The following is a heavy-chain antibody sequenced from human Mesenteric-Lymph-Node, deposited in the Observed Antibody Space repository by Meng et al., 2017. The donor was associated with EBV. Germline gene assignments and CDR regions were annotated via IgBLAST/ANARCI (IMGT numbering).Heavy chain of an antibody. V-gene: IGHV1-8*01. CDR2: LNPYSGNT. D-gene: IGHD3-3*01. J-gene: IGHJ4*02. CDR3: ARAREVGFGVVSFFFEY. CDR1: GYTYTSDD. Sequence: QVQLVQTGAVVKKPGALVMVSRMGTGYTYTSDDINWVRQAPGPGLEWMGSLNPYSGNTDYAQDFQGRVTMTRNTSIGTAYMDLSSLRYEDTAVYYCARAREVGFGVVSFFFEYWGQGPRVTVAS.